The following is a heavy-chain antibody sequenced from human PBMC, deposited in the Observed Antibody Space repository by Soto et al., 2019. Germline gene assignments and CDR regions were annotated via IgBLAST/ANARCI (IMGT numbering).Heavy chain of an antibody. J-gene: IGHJ4*02. Sequence: SETLSLTCTVSGGSISSYYWSWIRQPPGKGLEWIGYIYYSGSTNYNPSLKSRVTISVDTSKNQFSLKLSSVTAADTAVYYCARAGFSGVAARFDYWGQGTLVTVSS. V-gene: IGHV4-59*01. CDR3: ARAGFSGVAARFDY. CDR2: IYYSGST. CDR1: GGSISSYY. D-gene: IGHD6-6*01.